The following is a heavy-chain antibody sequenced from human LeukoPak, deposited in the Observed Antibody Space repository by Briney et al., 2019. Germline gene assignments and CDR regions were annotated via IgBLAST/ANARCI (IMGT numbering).Heavy chain of an antibody. CDR2: ISSSGSTI. CDR1: GFTFSDYY. D-gene: IGHD2-15*01. Sequence: GGSLRLSCAASGFTFSDYYMSWIRQAPGKGLEWVSYISSSGSTIYYADSVKGRFTISRDNAKNSLYLQVNSLRAEDTAVYYCARRLPLNWFDPWGQGTLVTVSS. J-gene: IGHJ5*02. CDR3: ARRLPLNWFDP. V-gene: IGHV3-11*04.